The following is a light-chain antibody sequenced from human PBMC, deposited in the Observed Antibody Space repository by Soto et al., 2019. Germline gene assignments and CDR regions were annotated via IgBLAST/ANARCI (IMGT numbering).Light chain of an antibody. CDR3: TSYTSNNTLV. V-gene: IGLV2-14*01. CDR1: SSDVGGYNY. Sequence: QSVLTQPASVSGSPGQSITISCTGTSSDVGGYNYVSWYQQHPGKAPKLMIYDVSNRPSGVSNRFSGSKSGNTASLTISGLQAGYEADYYCTSYTSNNTLVFGTGTKVTVL. J-gene: IGLJ1*01. CDR2: DVS.